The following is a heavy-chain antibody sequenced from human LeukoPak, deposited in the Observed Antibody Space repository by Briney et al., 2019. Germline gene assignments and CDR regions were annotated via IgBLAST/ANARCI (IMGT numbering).Heavy chain of an antibody. Sequence: HPGGSLRLSCAASGFTFSRYGMHWVRQAPGKGLECVAVIWYDGSNKHYAASVKGRFTISRDNSKNTLYLQMNSLRAEDTAVYYCAKNGDNSFDYWGQGTLVTVSS. D-gene: IGHD4-17*01. CDR3: AKNGDNSFDY. CDR1: GFTFSRYG. CDR2: IWYDGSNK. V-gene: IGHV3-33*06. J-gene: IGHJ4*02.